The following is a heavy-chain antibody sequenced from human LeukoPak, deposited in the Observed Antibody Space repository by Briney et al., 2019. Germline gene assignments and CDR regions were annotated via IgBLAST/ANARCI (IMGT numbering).Heavy chain of an antibody. V-gene: IGHV4-39*07. CDR1: GGSITSGTFC. J-gene: IGHJ5*02. CDR2: IHHSGST. D-gene: IGHD5/OR15-5a*01. Sequence: SETLSLTCTVSGGSITSGTFCWGWTRQPPGKGLEWIGTIHHSGSTSYNPSLQSRATISVDTSNNQFSLKLSSVTAADTAVYYCARAGILSTGDYFDPWGQGTLVTVSS. CDR3: ARAGILSTGDYFDP.